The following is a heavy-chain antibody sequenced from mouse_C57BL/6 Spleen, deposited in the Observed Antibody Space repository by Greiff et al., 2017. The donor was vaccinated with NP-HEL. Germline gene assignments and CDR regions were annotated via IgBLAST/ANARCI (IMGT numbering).Heavy chain of an antibody. CDR1: GFNIKDYY. CDR3: ITGDGKDYAMDY. D-gene: IGHD1-1*01. Sequence: VQLQQSGAELVRPGASVKLSCTASGFNIKDYYMHWVKQRPEQGLEWIGRIDPEDGDTEYAPKFQGKATMTADTSSNTAYLQLSSLTSEDTAVYYCITGDGKDYAMDYWGQGTSVTVSS. J-gene: IGHJ4*01. V-gene: IGHV14-1*01. CDR2: IDPEDGDT.